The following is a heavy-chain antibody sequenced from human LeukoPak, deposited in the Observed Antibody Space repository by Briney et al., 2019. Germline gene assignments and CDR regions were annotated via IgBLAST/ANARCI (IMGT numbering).Heavy chain of an antibody. Sequence: ASVKVSCKASGYTFTSYGISWVRQAPGQGLEWVGWISAYNGNTNYAQKLQGRVTMTTDTSTSTAYMELRSLRSDDTAVYYCARYYSGWYNYYYYGMDVWGQGTTVTVSS. D-gene: IGHD6-19*01. V-gene: IGHV1-18*01. J-gene: IGHJ6*02. CDR2: ISAYNGNT. CDR1: GYTFTSYG. CDR3: ARYYSGWYNYYYYGMDV.